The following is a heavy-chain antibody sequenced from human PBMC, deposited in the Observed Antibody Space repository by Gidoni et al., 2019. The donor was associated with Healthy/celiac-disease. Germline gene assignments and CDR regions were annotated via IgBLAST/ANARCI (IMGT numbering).Heavy chain of an antibody. J-gene: IGHJ4*02. CDR1: GCSLDDYA. CDR3: AKDRIPIISVAGPFDY. V-gene: IGHV3-9*01. CDR2: ISLNSVCI. D-gene: IGHD6-19*01. Sequence: VQRVECGGGLVQPGRSLRLSCAASGCSLDDYAMHWVRQAPGKGLVWVSGISLNSVCIRYADAVKVRFTISSHNSKNSLYLQMNSLRAEYTSLYYCAKDRIPIISVAGPFDYWAQGTLVTVSS.